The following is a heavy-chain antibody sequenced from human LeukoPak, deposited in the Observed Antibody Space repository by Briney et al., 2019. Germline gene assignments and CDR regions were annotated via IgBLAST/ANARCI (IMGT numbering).Heavy chain of an antibody. D-gene: IGHD3-3*01. CDR2: ISSHGDST. CDR1: GFIFSSYD. V-gene: IGHV3-64*01. J-gene: IGHJ6*03. Sequence: GRTLSLSCAASGFIFSSYDMLWVRQPPAKGLEYVLAISSHGDSTYYANSVKGRFTISRDNSKNTLYLQMGSLRAEDMAVYYCARDSITIFGVGINYYYYYMDVWGKGTTVTVSS. CDR3: ARDSITIFGVGINYYYYYMDV.